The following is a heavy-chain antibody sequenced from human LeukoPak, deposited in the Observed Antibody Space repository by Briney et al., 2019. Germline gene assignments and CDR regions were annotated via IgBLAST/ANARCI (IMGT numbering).Heavy chain of an antibody. J-gene: IGHJ4*02. CDR3: MRGAWGMLLGY. CDR2: IHKGYGRI. V-gene: IGHV3-11*04. CDR1: GFNFGDYH. Sequence: PGGSLRLSCAASGFNFGDYHMTWIRQRPGKGLEWVSDIHKGYGRIYYAESVKGRFTISRDNAKNSLFLQMSRLGPEDTAVYYCMRGAWGMLLGYWGQGTLVTVSS. D-gene: IGHD2-8*02.